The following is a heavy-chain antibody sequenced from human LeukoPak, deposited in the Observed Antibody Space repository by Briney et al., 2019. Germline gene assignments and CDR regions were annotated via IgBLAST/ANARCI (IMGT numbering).Heavy chain of an antibody. CDR1: GYTFTSYD. CDR3: ARAPPVRGYSGYDSTFSTEYYFDY. Sequence: GASVKVSCKASGYTFTSYDINWVRQATGQGLEWRGWMNPNSGNTGYAQKFQGRVTITRNTSISTAYMELSSLRSEDTAVYYCARAPPVRGYSGYDSTFSTEYYFDYWGQGTLVTVSS. J-gene: IGHJ4*02. D-gene: IGHD5-12*01. V-gene: IGHV1-8*03. CDR2: MNPNSGNT.